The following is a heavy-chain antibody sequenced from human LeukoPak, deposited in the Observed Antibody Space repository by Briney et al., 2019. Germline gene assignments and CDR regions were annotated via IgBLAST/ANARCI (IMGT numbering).Heavy chain of an antibody. CDR1: AFTFSSSA. CDR3: AKELLILVPPFGY. V-gene: IGHV3-23*01. CDR2: ISSDGGNT. Sequence: GGSLRLSCATSAFTFSSSAMSWVRQAPGKGLEWVSAISSDGGNTYYADSVKGRFTISRDNSKNTLYLQMNSLRAEDTAVYYCAKELLILVPPFGYWGQGTLVTVSS. D-gene: IGHD4-23*01. J-gene: IGHJ4*02.